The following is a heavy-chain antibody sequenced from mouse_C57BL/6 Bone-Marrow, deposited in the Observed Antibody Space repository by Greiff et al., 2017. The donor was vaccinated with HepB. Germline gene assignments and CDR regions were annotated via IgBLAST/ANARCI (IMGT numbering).Heavy chain of an antibody. J-gene: IGHJ2*01. CDR1: GYTFTSYW. CDR2: IYPGSGST. Sequence: VQLQQPGAELVKPGASVKMSCKASGYTFTSYWITWVKQRPGQGLEWIGDIYPGSGSTNYNEKFKSKATLTVDTSSNTAYMQLSSLTSEDSAVYYCARYYYGSSYDYWGQGTTLTVSS. CDR3: ARYYYGSSYDY. D-gene: IGHD1-1*01. V-gene: IGHV1-55*01.